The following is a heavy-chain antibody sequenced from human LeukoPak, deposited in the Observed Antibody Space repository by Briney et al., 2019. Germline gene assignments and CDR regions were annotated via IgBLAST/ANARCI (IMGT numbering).Heavy chain of an antibody. J-gene: IGHJ4*02. CDR2: IKQDGSKK. V-gene: IGHV3-7*01. D-gene: IGHD2-21*01. CDR3: AAAQHERCDGDPCYPVFEY. Sequence: GGSLRLSCAAPGVIFSNFWMSWVREAPEKGLGWVAHIKQDGSKKHYVDSVKGRFTISRDNVENTLYLQMTSLRVDDNAIYSCAAAQHERCDGDPCYPVFEYWGRGVLVTVSS. CDR1: GVIFSNFW.